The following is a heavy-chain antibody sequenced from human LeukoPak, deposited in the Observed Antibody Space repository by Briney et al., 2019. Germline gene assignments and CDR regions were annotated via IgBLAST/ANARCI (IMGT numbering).Heavy chain of an antibody. D-gene: IGHD3-22*01. CDR2: INTNTGNP. CDR3: AREGNDCYGSSGCVGDSYMDV. J-gene: IGHJ6*03. V-gene: IGHV7-4-1*02. Sequence: ASVKVSCKASGYTFTSYAMNWVRQAPGQGLEWMGWINTNTGNPTYAQGFTGRFVFSLDTSVSTAYLQISSLKADDTAVYYCAREGNDCYGSSGCVGDSYMDVWGKGTTVTVSS. CDR1: GYTFTSYA.